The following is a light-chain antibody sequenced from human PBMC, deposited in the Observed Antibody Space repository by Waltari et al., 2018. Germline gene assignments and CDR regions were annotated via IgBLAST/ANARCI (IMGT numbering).Light chain of an antibody. CDR3: QQGYRIPLA. J-gene: IGKJ3*01. V-gene: IGKV1-39*01. Sequence: DIQMTQSPSSLSASVGDRVTITCRASQSINTYLNWYQRKPGEAPKLLIYGASTLESGVPSRLSGSGSGTDFTLTISSLQPEDFATYYCQQGYRIPLAFGPGAKVEMK. CDR1: QSINTY. CDR2: GAS.